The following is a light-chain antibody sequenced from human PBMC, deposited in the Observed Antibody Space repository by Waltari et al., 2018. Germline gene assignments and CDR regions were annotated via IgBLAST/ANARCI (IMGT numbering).Light chain of an antibody. CDR2: GAS. CDR3: LQYNDWPPLT. J-gene: IGKJ4*01. CDR1: QSVSSN. V-gene: IGKV3-15*01. Sequence: EIVMTQSPATLSVSPVERATLSCRASQSVSSNLAWYQQKPGQAPRLLINGASTRATGVPDRFSGSGSGTEFTLTISSLQSEDFAVYYCLQYNDWPPLTFGGGTKVEIK.